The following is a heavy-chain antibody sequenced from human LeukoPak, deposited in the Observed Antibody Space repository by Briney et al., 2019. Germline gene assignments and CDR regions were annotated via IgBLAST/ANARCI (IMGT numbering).Heavy chain of an antibody. Sequence: PGGSLRLSCVASGFTFSSYYMAWVRQVPGKGLEWVANIKQDGSTKNYVDSVKGRFTISRDNAKNSLYLQMNSLRADDTALYYCARDDIGNLDHWGQGTLVTVSS. D-gene: IGHD1-14*01. CDR1: GFTFSSYY. CDR2: IKQDGSTK. J-gene: IGHJ4*02. CDR3: ARDDIGNLDH. V-gene: IGHV3-7*01.